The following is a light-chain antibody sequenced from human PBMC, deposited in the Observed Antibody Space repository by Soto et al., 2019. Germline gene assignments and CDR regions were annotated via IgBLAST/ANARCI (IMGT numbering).Light chain of an antibody. CDR1: QPISDY. CDR3: QQIYSAPLT. CDR2: TAS. V-gene: IGKV1-39*01. Sequence: DIQMTQSPSSLSASVGDRVTITCRTSQPISDYLNWYQQKPGKAPTLLIYTASNLQSGVPSRFSGSGSGTHFTLTISSLQPEDFATYFCQQIYSAPLTFGGGTKVDIK. J-gene: IGKJ4*01.